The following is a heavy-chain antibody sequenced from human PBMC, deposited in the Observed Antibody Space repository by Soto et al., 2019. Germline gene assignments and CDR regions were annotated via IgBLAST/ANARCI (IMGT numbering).Heavy chain of an antibody. CDR3: ESTTWNYDVFTH. CDR2: ICHSGTT. J-gene: IGHJ3*01. CDR1: SGSIRTNVW. D-gene: IGHD3-9*01. V-gene: IGHV4-4*02. Sequence: QVQLQESGPGLVKPSGTLSLSCAVSSGSIRTNVWWNWVRQSPGKGLEWIGEICHSGTTRYNQSCLGRVTLFVEESKNDFALRLPSMTAADTGVYYCESTTWNYDVFTHWGRGALVTVSS.